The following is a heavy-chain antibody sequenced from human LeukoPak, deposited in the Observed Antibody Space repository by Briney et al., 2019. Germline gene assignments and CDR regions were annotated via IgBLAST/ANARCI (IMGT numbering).Heavy chain of an antibody. V-gene: IGHV1-69*05. D-gene: IGHD3-16*01. J-gene: IGHJ4*02. CDR1: GGTFSSYA. CDR3: ARHGGPTSHSIDY. Sequence: SVKVSCKASGGTFSSYAISWVRQAPGQGLEWMGGVIPIFGTANYAQKFQGRVTITTDESTSTAYMELSSLRSEDTAVYYCARHGGPTSHSIDYWGQGTLVTVSS. CDR2: VIPIFGTA.